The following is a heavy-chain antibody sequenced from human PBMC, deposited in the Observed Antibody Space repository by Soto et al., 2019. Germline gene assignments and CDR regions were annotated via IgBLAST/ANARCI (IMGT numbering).Heavy chain of an antibody. CDR2: ISSSSSVI. J-gene: IGHJ6*03. V-gene: IGHV3-48*01. CDR1: GFILSDCA. Sequence: EVQLVESGGGLVQPGGSLRLSCATSGFILSDCAMNWVSQAPGKGLEWVSYISSSSSVIDYADSVKGRFTVSRDNARNSLYLQMNRQRAEDTAVYYCARDLSWGSNWYYYMDVWGKGTTVTVSS. D-gene: IGHD7-27*01. CDR3: ARDLSWGSNWYYYMDV.